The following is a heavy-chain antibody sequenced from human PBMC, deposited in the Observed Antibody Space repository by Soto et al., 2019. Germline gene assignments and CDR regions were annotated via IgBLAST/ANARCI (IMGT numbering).Heavy chain of an antibody. CDR3: AKETLEGPPFDH. CDR2: ISSSSSTI. V-gene: IGHV3-48*01. D-gene: IGHD3-3*01. CDR1: GFTFSSYS. J-gene: IGHJ4*02. Sequence: GSLRLSCAASGFTFSSYSMNWVRQAPGKGLEWVSYISSSSSTIYYADSVKGRFTISRDNAKNSLYLQMNSLRAEDTAVYYCAKETLEGPPFDHWGQGTLVTVSS.